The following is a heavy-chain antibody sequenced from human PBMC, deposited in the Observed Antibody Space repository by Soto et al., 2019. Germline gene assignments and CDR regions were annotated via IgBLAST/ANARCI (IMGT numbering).Heavy chain of an antibody. CDR2: ISGSGGTT. V-gene: IGHV3-23*01. CDR1: GFTFKNYA. J-gene: IGHJ6*02. Sequence: GGSLRLSCVASGFTFKNYAMSWVRQAPGKGLEWVSAISGSGGTTYYSDSVKGRFTISRDNSKNTVYLQMNDLRVEDAAEYFCAKDSWAIFGVPAGEYYAMDVWGQGTTVTVS. CDR3: AKDSWAIFGVPAGEYYAMDV. D-gene: IGHD3-3*01.